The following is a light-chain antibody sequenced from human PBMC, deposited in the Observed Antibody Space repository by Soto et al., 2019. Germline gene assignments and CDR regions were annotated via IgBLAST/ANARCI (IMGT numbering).Light chain of an antibody. CDR1: QGISNY. CDR3: QKYESDPFT. V-gene: IGKV1-27*01. Sequence: DIQMTQSPSSLSASVGDRVTITCRASQGISNYLAWYRQKPGKVPNLLIYAASTLQSGVPSRFSGSGSGTDFTLSISSLQPEDVATYYCQKYESDPFTFGPGTKVEIK. CDR2: AAS. J-gene: IGKJ3*01.